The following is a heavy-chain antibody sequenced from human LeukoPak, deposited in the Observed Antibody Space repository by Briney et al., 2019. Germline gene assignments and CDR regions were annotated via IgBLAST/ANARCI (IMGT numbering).Heavy chain of an antibody. CDR3: AKEFIAAAPWALFDP. J-gene: IGHJ5*02. Sequence: PGGSLRLSCAASGFTFSSYGMHWVRQAPGKGLEWVAVIWYDGSNKYYADSVKGRFTISRDNSKNTLYLQMNSLRAEDTAVYYCAKEFIAAAPWALFDPWGQGTLVTVSS. V-gene: IGHV3-33*06. CDR2: IWYDGSNK. CDR1: GFTFSSYG. D-gene: IGHD6-13*01.